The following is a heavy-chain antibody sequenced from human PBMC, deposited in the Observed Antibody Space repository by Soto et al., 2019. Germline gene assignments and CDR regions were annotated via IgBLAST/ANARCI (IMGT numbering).Heavy chain of an antibody. V-gene: IGHV3-48*03. CDR2: ISSSGSTI. CDR3: AREYYYDSSGYYYGMDV. CDR1: GFTFSSYE. Sequence: GGSLRLSCAASGFTFSSYEMNWVRQAPGKGLEWVSYISSSGSTIYYADSVKGRFTISRDNPKNSLYLQMNSLRAEDTAVYYCAREYYYDSSGYYYGMDVWGQGTTVTVSS. J-gene: IGHJ6*02. D-gene: IGHD3-22*01.